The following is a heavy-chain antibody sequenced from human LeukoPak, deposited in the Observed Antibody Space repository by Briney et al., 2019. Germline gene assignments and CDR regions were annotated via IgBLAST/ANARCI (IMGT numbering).Heavy chain of an antibody. D-gene: IGHD3-22*01. J-gene: IGHJ5*02. CDR3: ARDRGQYYYDSSGFP. CDR1: GFTFSSYS. V-gene: IGHV3-48*04. CDR2: ISSSSTI. Sequence: GGSLRLSCAASGFTFSSYSMNWVRQAPGKGLEWVSYISSSSTIYYADSVKGRFTISRDNAKNSLYLQMNSLRAEDTAVYYCARDRGQYYYDSSGFPWGQGTLVTVSS.